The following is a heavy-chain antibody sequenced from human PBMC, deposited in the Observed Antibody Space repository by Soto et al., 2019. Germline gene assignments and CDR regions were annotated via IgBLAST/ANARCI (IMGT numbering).Heavy chain of an antibody. CDR1: GVTFSSYA. CDR3: AKDRYYGFWSAYSPFDH. D-gene: IGHD3-3*01. J-gene: IGHJ4*02. V-gene: IGHV3-23*01. CDR2: ISGSGGST. Sequence: VQLLESGGGLVQPGGSLRLSCAASGVTFSSYAMTWVRQAPGKGLEWVSGISGSGGSTYSADSVKGRFTISRDNSKNTLYLQMNSLRAEDTAVYYCAKDRYYGFWSAYSPFDHWGQGTLVTVSS.